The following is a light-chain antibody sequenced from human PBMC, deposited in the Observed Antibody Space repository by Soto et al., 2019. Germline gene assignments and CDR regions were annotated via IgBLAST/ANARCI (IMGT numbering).Light chain of an antibody. J-gene: IGLJ2*01. CDR1: SSDVGGYNY. Sequence: QSALTQPASVSGSPGQSITISCTGTSSDVGGYNYVSWYQQQPGKAPKLMIYDVSNRPSGVSNRFSGSKSGNTASLTISGLQAEDEADYYCSSYTSSSTQMVFGGGTKLTVL. CDR3: SSYTSSSTQMV. CDR2: DVS. V-gene: IGLV2-14*01.